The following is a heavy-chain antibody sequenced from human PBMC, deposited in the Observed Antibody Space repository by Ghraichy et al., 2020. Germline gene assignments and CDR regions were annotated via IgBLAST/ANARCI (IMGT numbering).Heavy chain of an antibody. Sequence: GESLNISCVASGFTFENCAMSWVRQVPGKGLEWVSAIGGSGRSTNYAESVRGRFTISRDNSKNTLFLQMNGLRADDAAVYYCAKSSQWLLSDPGYYDYRGRGTLVTVSS. CDR1: GFTFENCA. V-gene: IGHV3-23*01. CDR3: AKSSQWLLSDPGYYDY. J-gene: IGHJ4*02. CDR2: IGGSGRST. D-gene: IGHD3-22*01.